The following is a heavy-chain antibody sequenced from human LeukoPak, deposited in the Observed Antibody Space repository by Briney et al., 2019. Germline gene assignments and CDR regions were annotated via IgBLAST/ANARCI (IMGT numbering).Heavy chain of an antibody. D-gene: IGHD6-13*01. Sequence: SEILSLTCAVSGGAISSGGYSWSWIRQPPGKGLEWIGYIYHSGSTYYNPSLKSRVTISVDTSKNQFSLKLSSVTAADTAVYYCARLEAAGMDWFDPWGQGTLVTVSS. CDR1: GGAISSGGYS. J-gene: IGHJ5*02. CDR2: IYHSGST. V-gene: IGHV4-30-2*01. CDR3: ARLEAAGMDWFDP.